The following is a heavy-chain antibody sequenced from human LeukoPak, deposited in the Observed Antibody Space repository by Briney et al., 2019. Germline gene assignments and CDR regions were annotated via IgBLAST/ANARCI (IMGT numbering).Heavy chain of an antibody. CDR3: ARSLWSQSPIPTY. CDR2: INHSGST. V-gene: IGHV4-34*01. D-gene: IGHD2-21*01. Sequence: PSETLSLTCAVYGGSFSGYYWSWIRQPPGKGLEWIGEINHSGSTNYNPSLKSRVTISVDTSKNQFSLKLSSVTAADTAVYYCARSLWSQSPIPTYWGQGTLVTVSS. J-gene: IGHJ4*02. CDR1: GGSFSGYY.